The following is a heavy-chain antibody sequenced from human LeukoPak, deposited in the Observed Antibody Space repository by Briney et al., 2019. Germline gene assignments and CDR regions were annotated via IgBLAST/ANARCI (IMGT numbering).Heavy chain of an antibody. CDR3: ARGYYYGSRSDY. CDR2: INHSGST. J-gene: IGHJ4*02. CDR1: GGSISSYY. V-gene: IGHV4-34*01. Sequence: SETLSLTCTVSGGSISSYYWSWIRQPPGKGLEWIGEINHSGSTNYNPSLKSRVTISVDTSKNQFSLKLSSVTAADTAVYYCARGYYYGSRSDYWGQGTLVTVSS. D-gene: IGHD3-10*01.